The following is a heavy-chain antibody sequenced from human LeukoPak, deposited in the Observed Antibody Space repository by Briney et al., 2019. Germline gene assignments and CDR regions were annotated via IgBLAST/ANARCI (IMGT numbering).Heavy chain of an antibody. CDR3: ARWGPDKTPDY. V-gene: IGHV3-9*01. D-gene: IGHD5-24*01. J-gene: IGHJ4*02. Sequence: AGGSLRLSCAASGFTFDDYAMHWVRQAPGKGLEWVSGISWNSGSIGYADSVKGRFTISRDNAKNSLYLQMNSLGAEDTAVYYCARWGPDKTPDYWGQGTLVTVSS. CDR1: GFTFDDYA. CDR2: ISWNSGSI.